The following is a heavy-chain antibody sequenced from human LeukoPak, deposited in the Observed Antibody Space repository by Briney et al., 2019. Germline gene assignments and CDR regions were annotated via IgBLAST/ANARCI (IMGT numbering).Heavy chain of an antibody. Sequence: VASVKVSCKASGGTFNSYAISWVRQAPGQGLEWMGEIIPIFGTANYAQKFQGRVTITADKSTSTAYMELSSLRSEDTAVYYCARGEGQAVASFDYWGQGTLVTVSS. V-gene: IGHV1-69*06. D-gene: IGHD6-19*01. CDR3: ARGEGQAVASFDY. CDR2: IIPIFGTA. CDR1: GGTFNSYA. J-gene: IGHJ4*02.